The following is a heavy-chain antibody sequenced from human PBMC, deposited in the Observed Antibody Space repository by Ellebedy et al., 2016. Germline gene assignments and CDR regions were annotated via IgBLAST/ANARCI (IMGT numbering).Heavy chain of an antibody. CDR2: ISENSDTT. CDR3: AKDLERGLEWSQSAFDY. D-gene: IGHD3-3*01. Sequence: GGSLRLSXTASGFSFSDYGMNWVRQAPGQGLEFLSYISENSDTTHYAASVKGRFTISRDNAKKSLYLQMNSLRPADTALYYCAKDLERGLEWSQSAFDYWGQGTLVTVSS. J-gene: IGHJ4*02. V-gene: IGHV3-48*04. CDR1: GFSFSDYG.